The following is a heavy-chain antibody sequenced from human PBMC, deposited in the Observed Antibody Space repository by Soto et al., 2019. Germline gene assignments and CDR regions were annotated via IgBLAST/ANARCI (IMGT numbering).Heavy chain of an antibody. CDR3: ARIQRAMVGNYYYMDV. CDR1: GFSLSTSEMC. Sequence: SGPTLVNPTQTLTLTCTFSGFSLSTSEMCVSWIRQPPGKALEWLARIDWDDDKYYSTSLKTRLTISKDTSKNQVVLTMTNMDPVDTATYYCARIQRAMVGNYYYMDVWGKGTTVTVSS. CDR2: IDWDDDK. V-gene: IGHV2-70*11. D-gene: IGHD5-18*01. J-gene: IGHJ6*03.